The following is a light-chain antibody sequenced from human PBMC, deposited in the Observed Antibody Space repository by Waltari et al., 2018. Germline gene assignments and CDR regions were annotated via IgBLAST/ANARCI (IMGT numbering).Light chain of an antibody. Sequence: SYELTQPPSVSVSPGQTDSITCSGDNLGDKYACWYQQKPGQSPVLVIYQDSKRPSGIPERFSGSNSGNTATLTISGTQAMDEADYYCQAWDSSLVVFGGGTKLTVL. V-gene: IGLV3-1*01. CDR2: QDS. CDR3: QAWDSSLVV. J-gene: IGLJ2*01. CDR1: NLGDKY.